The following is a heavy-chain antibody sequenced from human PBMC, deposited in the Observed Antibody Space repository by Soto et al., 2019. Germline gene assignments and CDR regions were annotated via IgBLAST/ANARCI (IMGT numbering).Heavy chain of an antibody. Sequence: ESPSLTCTDTGGSISSYYWSWIRQPPGKGLEWIGYIYYSGSTNYNPSLKSRVTISVDTSKNQFSLKLSSVTAADTAVYYCARDSRSYDFWSGPYMDVWGKGTTVTVSS. CDR2: IYYSGST. J-gene: IGHJ6*03. CDR3: ARDSRSYDFWSGPYMDV. V-gene: IGHV4-59*01. CDR1: GGSISSYY. D-gene: IGHD3-3*01.